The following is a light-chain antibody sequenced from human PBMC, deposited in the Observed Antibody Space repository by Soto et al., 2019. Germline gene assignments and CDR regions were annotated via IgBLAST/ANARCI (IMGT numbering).Light chain of an antibody. Sequence: MVFTHSPATLSFSPGERPTLSCRASQSVSSYLAWYQQKPGQAPRLLIYDASNGATGIPARFSGSGSGTDFTLTISSLEPEDFAVYYCQKRSYWLNFGGGTKVDI. CDR1: QSVSSY. CDR3: QKRSYWLN. J-gene: IGKJ4*01. CDR2: DAS. V-gene: IGKV3-11*01.